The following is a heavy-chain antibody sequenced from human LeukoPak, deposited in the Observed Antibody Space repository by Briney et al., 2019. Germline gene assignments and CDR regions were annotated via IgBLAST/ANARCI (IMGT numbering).Heavy chain of an antibody. D-gene: IGHD3-22*01. J-gene: IGHJ4*02. CDR1: GFTFTNFA. CDR2: ITGNGGRA. V-gene: IGHV3-23*01. CDR3: AKCPHYDGSGFYFDY. Sequence: GGSLRLSCAASGFTFTNFAMNWVRQAPGKGLEWVSSITGNGGRAYYADSVKGRFTISRDNSMNTLHLQMDSLRAEDTAVYYCAKCPHYDGSGFYFDYWGQGALVTVSS.